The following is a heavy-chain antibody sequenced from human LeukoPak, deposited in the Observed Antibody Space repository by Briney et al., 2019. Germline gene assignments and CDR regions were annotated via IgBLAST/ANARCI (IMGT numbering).Heavy chain of an antibody. D-gene: IGHD4/OR15-4a*01. CDR2: FDPEDGET. J-gene: IGHJ3*02. CDR3: ATVTLAPHNDAFDI. CDR1: GYTLTELS. Sequence: ASVKVSCKVSGYTLTELSMHWVRQAPGKGLEWMGGFDPEDGETIYAQKFQGRVTMTEDTSTDTAYMELSSLRSEDTAVYHCATVTLAPHNDAFDIWGQGTMVTVSS. V-gene: IGHV1-24*01.